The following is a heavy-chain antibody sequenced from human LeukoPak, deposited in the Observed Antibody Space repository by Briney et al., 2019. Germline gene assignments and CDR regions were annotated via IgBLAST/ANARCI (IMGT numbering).Heavy chain of an antibody. CDR3: ARWSSTVVTPGAVAFDI. D-gene: IGHD4-23*01. V-gene: IGHV3-48*01. CDR2: ISSSSSTI. Sequence: GGSLRLSCAASGFTFSSYSMNWVRQAPGKGLEWVSYISSSSSTIYYADSVKGRFTISRDNSKNTLYLQMGSLRAEDMAVYYCARWSSTVVTPGAVAFDIWGQGTMVTVSS. J-gene: IGHJ3*02. CDR1: GFTFSSYS.